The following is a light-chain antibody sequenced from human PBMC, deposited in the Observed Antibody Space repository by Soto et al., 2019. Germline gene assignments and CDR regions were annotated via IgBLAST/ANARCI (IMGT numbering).Light chain of an antibody. CDR2: RAS. CDR3: QQYNNWLYT. J-gene: IGKJ2*01. Sequence: EIVMTQSPATLSVSPGERATLSCRASQSVSSVLAWYQQKPGQAPRLLSYRASTRATGVPARFSGSGSGTECTLTISGLQSEDFAVYYCQQYNNWLYTFGQGTKLEIK. V-gene: IGKV3-15*01. CDR1: QSVSSV.